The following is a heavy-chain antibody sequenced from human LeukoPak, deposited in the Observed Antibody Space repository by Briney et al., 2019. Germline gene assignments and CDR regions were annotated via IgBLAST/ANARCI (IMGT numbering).Heavy chain of an antibody. CDR1: GGSISSSSYY. D-gene: IGHD2-15*01. CDR3: ARHRDCSGGSCYKWFDP. CDR2: IYYSGTT. J-gene: IGHJ5*02. V-gene: IGHV4-39*01. Sequence: SETLSLTCTVSGGSISSSSYYWGWIRRPPGKGLEWIGSIYYSGTTYYKPSLKSRVTISVDTSKNQFSLRLSSVTAADTAVYYCARHRDCSGGSCYKWFDPWGQGTLVTVSS.